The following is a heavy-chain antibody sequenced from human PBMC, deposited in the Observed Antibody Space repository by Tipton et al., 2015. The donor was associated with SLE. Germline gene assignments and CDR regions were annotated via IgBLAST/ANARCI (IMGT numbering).Heavy chain of an antibody. CDR3: ARVLRFLEWSRGDYSFSYMDV. J-gene: IGHJ6*03. Sequence: TLSLTCTVSGDSISSSSFYWGWIRQPPGKGLEWIGNLYYGGNTDYNPSLMSRVTISADATKNQFSLKLSSVTAADTAVYYCARVLRFLEWSRGDYSFSYMDVWGKGTTVTVSS. CDR1: GDSISSSSFY. D-gene: IGHD3-3*01. V-gene: IGHV4-39*07. CDR2: LYYGGNT.